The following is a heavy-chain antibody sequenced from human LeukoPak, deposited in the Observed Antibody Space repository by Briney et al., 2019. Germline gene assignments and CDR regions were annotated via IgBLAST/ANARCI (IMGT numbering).Heavy chain of an antibody. Sequence: QPSETLSLTCAVYGGSFSGYYWSWIRQPPGKGLEWIGEINHSGSTNYNPSLKSRVTISVDTSKNQFSLKLSSVTAADTAVYYCARDGLGGFESDAFDIWGQGTMVTVSS. J-gene: IGHJ3*02. CDR2: INHSGST. CDR1: GGSFSGYY. CDR3: ARDGLGGFESDAFDI. D-gene: IGHD3-10*01. V-gene: IGHV4-34*01.